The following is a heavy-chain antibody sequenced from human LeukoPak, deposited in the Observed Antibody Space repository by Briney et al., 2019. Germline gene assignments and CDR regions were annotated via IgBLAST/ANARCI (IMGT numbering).Heavy chain of an antibody. D-gene: IGHD2-2*01. V-gene: IGHV3-30-3*01. Sequence: GGSLRLSCAASGFTFSSYAMHWVRQAPGKGLEWMAVISYDGSNKYYADSVKGRFTISRDNSKNTLYLQMNSLRAEDTAVYYCARGSGGRTIWVVVPAAQSPNYYYYGMDVWGQGTTVTVSS. CDR2: ISYDGSNK. CDR1: GFTFSSYA. CDR3: ARGSGGRTIWVVVPAAQSPNYYYYGMDV. J-gene: IGHJ6*02.